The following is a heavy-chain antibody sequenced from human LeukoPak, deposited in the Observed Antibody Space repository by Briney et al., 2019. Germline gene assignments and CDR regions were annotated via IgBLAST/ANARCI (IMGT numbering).Heavy chain of an antibody. CDR3: AKDISWVDSNYFDY. CDR2: ISSSSSYI. D-gene: IGHD4-11*01. Sequence: GGSLRLSCAASGFTFSSYSMNWVRQAPGKGLEWVSSISSSSSYIYYADSVKGRFTISRDNAKNSLYLQMNSLRTEDTALYYCAKDISWVDSNYFDYWGQGTLVTVSS. CDR1: GFTFSSYS. J-gene: IGHJ4*02. V-gene: IGHV3-21*04.